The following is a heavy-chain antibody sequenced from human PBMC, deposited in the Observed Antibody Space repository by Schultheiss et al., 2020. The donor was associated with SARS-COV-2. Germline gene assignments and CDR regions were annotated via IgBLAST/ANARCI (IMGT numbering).Heavy chain of an antibody. D-gene: IGHD6-25*01. J-gene: IGHJ4*02. CDR2: IYYSGST. V-gene: IGHV4-30-4*01. CDR3: ARPLYSSATYYFDY. Sequence: SETLSLTCTVSGGSISSGDYYWSWIRQPPGKGLEWIGYIYYSGSTYYNPSLKSRVTISVDTSKNQFSLKLSSVTAADTAVYYCARPLYSSATYYFDYWGQGTLVTVSS. CDR1: GGSISSGDYY.